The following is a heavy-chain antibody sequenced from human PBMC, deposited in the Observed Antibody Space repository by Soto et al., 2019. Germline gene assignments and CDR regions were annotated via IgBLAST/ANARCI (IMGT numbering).Heavy chain of an antibody. J-gene: IGHJ5*02. D-gene: IGHD5-12*01. CDR3: ARGASGYDSSGWFDP. CDR1: GFTFSSYD. V-gene: IGHV3-13*01. Sequence: GGSLRLSCAASGFTFSSYDMHWVRQATGKGLEWVSAIGTAGDTYYPGSVKGRFTISRENAKNSLYLQMNSLRAGDTTVYYCARGASGYDSSGWFDPWGQGTLVTVSS. CDR2: IGTAGDT.